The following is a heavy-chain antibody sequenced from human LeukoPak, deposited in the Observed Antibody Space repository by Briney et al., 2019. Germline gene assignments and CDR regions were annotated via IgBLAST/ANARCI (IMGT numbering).Heavy chain of an antibody. J-gene: IGHJ6*03. CDR1: GGSISSSSYY. D-gene: IGHD6-13*01. CDR3: ARGRSGVYYYYYYYMDV. Sequence: SETLSLTCTVSGGSISSSSYYWGWIRQPPGKGLEWIGSIYYSGSTYYNPSLKSRVTISVDTSKNQFSLKLSSVTAADTAVYYCARGRSGVYYYYYYYMDVWGKGTTVTVSS. V-gene: IGHV4-39*07. CDR2: IYYSGST.